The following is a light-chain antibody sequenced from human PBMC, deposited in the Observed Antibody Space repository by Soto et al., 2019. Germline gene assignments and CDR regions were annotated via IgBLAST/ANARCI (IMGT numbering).Light chain of an antibody. J-gene: IGKJ1*01. V-gene: IGKV1-5*03. Sequence: DIQMTQSPSTLSASVGDRVTTTCRASQSISSWLAWYQQKPGQPPNLLIYWASTRASGVPDRFSGSGSGTDFTLTISRLEPEDFAVYYCQQYGSSPQTFGQGTKVDI. CDR3: QQYGSSPQT. CDR2: WAS. CDR1: QSISSW.